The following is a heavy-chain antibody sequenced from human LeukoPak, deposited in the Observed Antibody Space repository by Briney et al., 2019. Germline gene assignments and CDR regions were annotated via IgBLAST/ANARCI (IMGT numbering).Heavy chain of an antibody. CDR2: ISAYNGNT. CDR1: GYTFTSYG. Sequence: GASVKVSCKASGYTFTSYGISWVRQAPGQGLEWMGWISAYNGNTNYAQKLQGTVTMTTDTSTSTAYMELRSLRSDDTAVYYCARDLGQYSSSWTDYWGQGTLVTVSS. J-gene: IGHJ4*02. CDR3: ARDLGQYSSSWTDY. V-gene: IGHV1-18*01. D-gene: IGHD6-13*01.